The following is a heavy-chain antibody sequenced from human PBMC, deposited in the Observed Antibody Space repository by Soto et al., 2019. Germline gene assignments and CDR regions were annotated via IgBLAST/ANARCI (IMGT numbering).Heavy chain of an antibody. J-gene: IGHJ4*02. CDR1: GGSISSYY. CDR2: IYYSGSA. D-gene: IGHD3-16*01. Sequence: SETLSLTCTVSGGSISSYYWSWIRQPPGKGLEWIGYIYYSGSANYNPSLKSRVTISVDTSKNQFSLKLSSVTAADTAVYYCARLFAGYWGQGTLVTVAS. CDR3: ARLFAGY. V-gene: IGHV4-59*01.